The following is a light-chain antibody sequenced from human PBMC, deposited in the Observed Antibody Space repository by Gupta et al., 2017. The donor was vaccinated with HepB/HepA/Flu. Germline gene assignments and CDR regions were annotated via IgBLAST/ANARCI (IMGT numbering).Light chain of an antibody. CDR3: QQYGSSPLT. V-gene: IGKV3-20*01. Sequence: EIVLTQSPGTLSLSPGERATLSCRASQTVSNSYVAWYQQATGQAPRLLISGASSRATGIPDRFSGSGSGTDFTLTISRLEPEDFAMYYCQQYGSSPLTFGGGTKVEI. CDR1: QTVSNSY. J-gene: IGKJ4*01. CDR2: GAS.